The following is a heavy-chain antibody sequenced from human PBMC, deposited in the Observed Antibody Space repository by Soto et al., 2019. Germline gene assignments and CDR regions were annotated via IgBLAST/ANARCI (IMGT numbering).Heavy chain of an antibody. CDR1: GFTVSSNY. D-gene: IGHD3-10*01. CDR2: IYSGGST. V-gene: IGHV3-66*01. Sequence: GGSLRLSCAASGFTVSSNYMSWVRQAPGKGLEWVSVIYSGGSTYYADSVKGRFTISRDNSKNTLYLQMNSLRAEDTAVYYCARDEGFPGLGYFDYWGQGTLVTVSS. J-gene: IGHJ4*02. CDR3: ARDEGFPGLGYFDY.